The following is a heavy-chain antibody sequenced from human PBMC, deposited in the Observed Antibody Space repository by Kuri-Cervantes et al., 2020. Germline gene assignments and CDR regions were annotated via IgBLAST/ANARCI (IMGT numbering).Heavy chain of an antibody. CDR3: AKDTAMEDYYGMDV. V-gene: IGHV3-21*04. D-gene: IGHD5-18*01. J-gene: IGHJ6*02. CDR1: GFTFSNFS. CDR2: ITTSSTCI. Sequence: LSLTCAASGFTFSNFSMNWVRQAPGKGLECVSFITTSSTCISYADSVKGRFTISRDNAKNSLYLQMNSLRAEDTALYYCAKDTAMEDYYGMDVWGQGTTVTVSS.